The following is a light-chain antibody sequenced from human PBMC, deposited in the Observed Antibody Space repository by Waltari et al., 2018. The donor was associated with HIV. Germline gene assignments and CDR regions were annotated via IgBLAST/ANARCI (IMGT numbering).Light chain of an antibody. J-gene: IGLJ3*02. CDR1: ALSKKF. Sequence: SYELTQPPSLSVFPGQTARITCSGAALSKKFVFWYQQKPGQAPAWVIYKDTEMPSEIPERFSGSSSRTTVTLTISGVQAEDEADYYCQSVYSTDTLEVFGGGTKLTVL. CDR3: QSVYSTDTLEV. CDR2: KDT. V-gene: IGLV3-25*03.